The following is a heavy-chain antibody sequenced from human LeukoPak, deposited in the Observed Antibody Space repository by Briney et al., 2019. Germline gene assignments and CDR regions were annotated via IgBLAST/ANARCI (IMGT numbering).Heavy chain of an antibody. CDR2: INPNSGGT. J-gene: IGHJ4*02. V-gene: IGHV1-2*02. CDR1: GYTFTGYY. CDR3: ARTEEWYGSGSYLSTFDY. D-gene: IGHD3-10*01. Sequence: GASVKVSCKASGYTFTGYYMHWVRQAPGQGLEWMGWINPNSGGTNYAQKFQGRVTMTRDTSISTAYMELSRLRSDDTAVYYCARTEEWYGSGSYLSTFDYWGQGTLVTVSS.